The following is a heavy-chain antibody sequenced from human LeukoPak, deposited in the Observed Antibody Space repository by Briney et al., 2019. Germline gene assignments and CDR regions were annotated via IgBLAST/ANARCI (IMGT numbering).Heavy chain of an antibody. V-gene: IGHV3-7*01. CDR2: IKPDGTEI. J-gene: IGHJ5*02. Sequence: GGSLRLSCAASGFTFNNYWMTWFRQAPGKGLEWVANIKPDGTEIYYVDSVRGRFIVSRGNAENSLYLQMNSLRVEDTAVYYCARAVVSGTGIKRYNWFDPWGQGTLVTVSS. CDR1: GFTFNNYW. CDR3: ARAVVSGTGIKRYNWFDP. D-gene: IGHD4-23*01.